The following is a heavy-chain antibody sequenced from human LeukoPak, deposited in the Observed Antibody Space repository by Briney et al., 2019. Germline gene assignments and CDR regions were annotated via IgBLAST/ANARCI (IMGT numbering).Heavy chain of an antibody. D-gene: IGHD7-27*01. CDR1: GGTFSSYT. V-gene: IGHV1-18*01. CDR2: ISAYNGNT. CDR3: ARMKLGSYWFDP. Sequence: ASVKVSCKGSGGTFSSYTISWVRQAPGQGLEWMGWISAYNGNTNYAQKLQGRVTMTTDTSTSTAYMELRSLRSDDTAVYYCARMKLGSYWFDPWGQGTLVTVSS. J-gene: IGHJ5*02.